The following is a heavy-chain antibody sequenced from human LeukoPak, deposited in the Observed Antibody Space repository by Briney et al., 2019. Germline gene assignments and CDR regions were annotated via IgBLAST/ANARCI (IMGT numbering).Heavy chain of an antibody. D-gene: IGHD6-6*01. CDR2: IYYSGST. V-gene: IGHV4-59*08. CDR1: GGSINSYC. CDR3: ARHSLYQQLGSFDT. J-gene: IGHJ3*02. Sequence: KTSETLSLTCTVSGGSINSYCWSWIRQPPGKGLEWIGYIYYSGSTNYNPSLKSRVTISVDTSKNQFSLKLSSVTAADTAVYYCARHSLYQQLGSFDTWGQGTMVTVSS.